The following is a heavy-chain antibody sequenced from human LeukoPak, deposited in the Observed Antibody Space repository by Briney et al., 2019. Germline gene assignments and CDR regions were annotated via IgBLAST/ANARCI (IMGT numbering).Heavy chain of an antibody. V-gene: IGHV1-18*01. Sequence: GASVKVSCKASGYTFTSYGISWVRQAPGQGLEWMGWISAYNGNTNYAQKLQGRVTMTTDTSTSTAYMELRSLRSGDTAVYYCARDLDTAMRGVCDYWGQGTLVTVSS. CDR3: ARDLDTAMRGVCDY. J-gene: IGHJ4*02. D-gene: IGHD5-18*01. CDR1: GYTFTSYG. CDR2: ISAYNGNT.